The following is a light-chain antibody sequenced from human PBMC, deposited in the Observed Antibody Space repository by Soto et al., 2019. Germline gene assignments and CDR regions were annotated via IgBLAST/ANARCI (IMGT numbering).Light chain of an antibody. CDR3: CSYAGSYTLV. CDR1: SSDVGAYNY. V-gene: IGLV2-11*01. Sequence: QSALTQPRSVSGSPGQSVTISCTGTSSDVGAYNYVSWYQQYPGKAPKLMIYDVSKRPSGVPDRFSGSKSGNTASLTISGLQAEDEAEYSCCSYAGSYTLVFGGGTKLTVL. J-gene: IGLJ2*01. CDR2: DVS.